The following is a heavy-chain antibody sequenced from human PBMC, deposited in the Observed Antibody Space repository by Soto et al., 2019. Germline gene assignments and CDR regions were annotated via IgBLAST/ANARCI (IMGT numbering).Heavy chain of an antibody. CDR2: ISAYNGDT. J-gene: IGHJ5*02. CDR3: ARDIVQTRDKHWFDP. Sequence: ASVKVSCKASGYTFNSYGITWVRQAPGQGLEWMGWISAYNGDTNYAQNFRGRVTMTTGTSTSTAFMELRSLRSDDTAMYYCARDIVQTRDKHWFDPWGPGTEDTVST. CDR1: GYTFNSYG. V-gene: IGHV1-18*01. D-gene: IGHD1-26*01.